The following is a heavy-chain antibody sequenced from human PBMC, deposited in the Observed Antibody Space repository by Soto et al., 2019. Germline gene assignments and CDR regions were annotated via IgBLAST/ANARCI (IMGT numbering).Heavy chain of an antibody. D-gene: IGHD3-9*01. CDR3: ARDGTGYYGMDV. V-gene: IGHV3-30*03. CDR1: GFTFSSYG. J-gene: IGHJ6*02. Sequence: PGGSLRLSCVASGFTFSSYGMHWVRQAPGKGLEWVAIISYDGSNTYYADSVKGRFTISRDNSKNTLYLQMSSLRAEDTALYYCARDGTGYYGMDVWGQGTAVTVSS. CDR2: ISYDGSNT.